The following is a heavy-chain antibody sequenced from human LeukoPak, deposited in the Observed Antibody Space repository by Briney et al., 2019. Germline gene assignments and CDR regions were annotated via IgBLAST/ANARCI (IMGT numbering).Heavy chain of an antibody. V-gene: IGHV3-15*01. D-gene: IGHD3-10*01. CDR3: ATGGGSGSYYGDDAFDM. Sequence: GGSLRLSCEASGFSFTNTWMSWVRQAPGKGLEWVGRVNSKADDGTTDYAAPVQGRFTISRDDSKNTLSLQMNSLKTEDTAVYYCATGGGSGSYYGDDAFDMWGQGTMVTVSS. CDR1: GFSFTNTW. CDR2: VNSKADDGTT. J-gene: IGHJ3*02.